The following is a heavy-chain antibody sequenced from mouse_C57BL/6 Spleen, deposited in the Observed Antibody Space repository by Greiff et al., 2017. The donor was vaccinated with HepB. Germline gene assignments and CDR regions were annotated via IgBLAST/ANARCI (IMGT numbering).Heavy chain of an antibody. J-gene: IGHJ3*01. D-gene: IGHD1-1*01. CDR3: ARPTVDAWFAY. CDR1: GFTFSDYG. V-gene: IGHV5-17*01. CDR2: ISSGSSTI. Sequence: EVKLVESGGGLVKPGGSLKLSCAASGFTFSDYGMHWVRQAPEKGLEWVAYISSGSSTIYYADTVKGRFTISRDNAKNTLFLQMTSLRSEDTAMYYCARPTVDAWFAYWGQGTLVTVSA.